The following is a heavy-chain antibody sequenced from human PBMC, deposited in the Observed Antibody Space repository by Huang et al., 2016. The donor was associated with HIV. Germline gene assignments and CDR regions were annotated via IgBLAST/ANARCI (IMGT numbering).Heavy chain of an antibody. CDR1: GNPFTSFH. Sequence: QVHLVQSGAEVREPGGSVKVSCRPAGNPFTSFHVHWVRQAPGQGLEWMGKIIAGGCSTTYAEKVQGRISMTRDRSTGTIFLELRSLRSEDTAMYYCARVQPPHGRNPLDIWGQGTLITVSS. CDR3: ARVQPPHGRNPLDI. V-gene: IGHV1-46*03. J-gene: IGHJ3*02. CDR2: IIAGGCST.